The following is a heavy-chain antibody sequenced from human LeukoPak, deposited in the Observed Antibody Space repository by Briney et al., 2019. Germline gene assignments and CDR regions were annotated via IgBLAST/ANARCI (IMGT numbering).Heavy chain of an antibody. J-gene: IGHJ4*02. CDR2: ISYDGSNK. V-gene: IGHV3-30*12. Sequence: GGSLRLSCAVSGIIFSSYSMNWVRQAPGKGLEWVAVISYDGSNKYYADSVKGRFTISRDNAKNTVVLEMNSVRAEDTAVYFCVRGDRTGYFFDNWGQGALITVSS. D-gene: IGHD2-2*03. CDR3: VRGDRTGYFFDN. CDR1: GIIFSSYS.